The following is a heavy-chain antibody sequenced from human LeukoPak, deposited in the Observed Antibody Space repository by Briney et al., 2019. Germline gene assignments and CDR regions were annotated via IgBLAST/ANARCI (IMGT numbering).Heavy chain of an antibody. CDR3: ARERRYFDWLLRYYYYGMDV. V-gene: IGHV1-46*01. Sequence: ASVKVSCKASGYTFTSYYMHWVRQAPGQGLEWMGIINPSGGSTSYAQKFQGRVTMTRDTSTSTVYMELCSLRSEDTAVYYCARERRYFDWLLRYYYYGMDVWGQGTTVTVSS. D-gene: IGHD3-9*01. CDR1: GYTFTSYY. J-gene: IGHJ6*02. CDR2: INPSGGST.